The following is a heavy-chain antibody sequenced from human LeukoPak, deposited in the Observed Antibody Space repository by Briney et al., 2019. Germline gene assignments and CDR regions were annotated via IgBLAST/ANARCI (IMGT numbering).Heavy chain of an antibody. D-gene: IGHD4-23*01. CDR2: IIPILGMA. V-gene: IGHV1-69*04. Sequence: SVKVSCKASGGTFSSYAISWVRQAPGQGLEWMGRIIPILGMANYAQKFQGRVTITADKSTSTAYMELSSLRSEDTAVYYCAREAGLYGGKSSYWGQGTLVTVSS. J-gene: IGHJ4*02. CDR1: GGTFSSYA. CDR3: AREAGLYGGKSSY.